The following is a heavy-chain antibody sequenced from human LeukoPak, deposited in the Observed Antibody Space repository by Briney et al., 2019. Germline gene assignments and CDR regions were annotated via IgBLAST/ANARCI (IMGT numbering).Heavy chain of an antibody. J-gene: IGHJ6*02. CDR2: LWNGGFHH. Sequence: GGSLRLSCAASGFIISNNYMNWVRQAPGKGPEWVAILWNGGFHHYYPDSVRGRFTISRDVSKNTLYLQMDSLRADDTAVYYCARDVETVLNRMDVWGQGTTVIVSS. CDR1: GFIISNNY. V-gene: IGHV3-33*08. CDR3: ARDVETVLNRMDV. D-gene: IGHD5-18*01.